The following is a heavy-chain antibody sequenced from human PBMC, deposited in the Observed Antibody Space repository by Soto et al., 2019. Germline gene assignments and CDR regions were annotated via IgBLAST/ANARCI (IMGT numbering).Heavy chain of an antibody. CDR3: ARAGYCSSTSCPAGMDV. CDR2: IYHSGST. D-gene: IGHD2-2*01. J-gene: IGHJ6*02. CDR1: GYSISSGYY. Sequence: SETLSLTCAVSGYSISSGYYWGWIRQPPGKGLEWIGSIYHSGSTYYNPSLKSRVTISVDTSKNQFSLKLSSVTAADTAVYYCARAGYCSSTSCPAGMDVWGQGTTVNVSS. V-gene: IGHV4-38-2*01.